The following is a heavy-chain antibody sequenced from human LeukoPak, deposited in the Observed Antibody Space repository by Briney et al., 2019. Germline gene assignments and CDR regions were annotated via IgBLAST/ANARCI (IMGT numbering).Heavy chain of an antibody. Sequence: ASVKVACKASGYTFTGYYMHWVRQAPGQGPEWMGWINPNSGGTSYALKLQGRVTMTSDTSISTAYMDLSRLRSDDMAVYYCARGSYYDSSGYSGVRLFDYWGQGTLVTVSS. D-gene: IGHD3-22*01. V-gene: IGHV1-2*02. J-gene: IGHJ4*02. CDR3: ARGSYYDSSGYSGVRLFDY. CDR2: INPNSGGT. CDR1: GYTFTGYY.